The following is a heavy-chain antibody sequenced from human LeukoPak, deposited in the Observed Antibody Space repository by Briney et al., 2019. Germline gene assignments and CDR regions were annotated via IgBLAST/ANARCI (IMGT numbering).Heavy chain of an antibody. Sequence: SETLSLTCTVSGYSISSGYYWGWIRQPPGKGLEWIGSIYHSGSTYYNPSLKSRVTISVDTSKNQFSLKLSSVTAADTAVYYCARDPAPDYYDRSGYYFDYWGQGTLVAVSS. CDR1: GYSISSGYY. V-gene: IGHV4-38-2*02. J-gene: IGHJ4*02. D-gene: IGHD3-22*01. CDR3: ARDPAPDYYDRSGYYFDY. CDR2: IYHSGST.